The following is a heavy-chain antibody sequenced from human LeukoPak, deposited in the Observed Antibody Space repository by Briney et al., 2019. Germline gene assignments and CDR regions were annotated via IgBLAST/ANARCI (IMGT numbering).Heavy chain of an antibody. D-gene: IGHD3-10*01. CDR3: ARAFMVRGVIPFDP. V-gene: IGHV4-59*08. J-gene: IGHJ5*02. Sequence: PSETLSLTCTVSGGSISSYYWSWIRQPPGKGLEWIGYIYYSGSTNYNPSLKSRVTISVDTSKNQFSLKLSSVTAADTAVYFCARAFMVRGVIPFDPWGQGTLVTVSS. CDR2: IYYSGST. CDR1: GGSISSYY.